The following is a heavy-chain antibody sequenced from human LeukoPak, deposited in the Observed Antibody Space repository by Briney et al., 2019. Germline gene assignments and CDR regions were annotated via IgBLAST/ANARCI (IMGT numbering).Heavy chain of an antibody. J-gene: IGHJ4*02. CDR1: GGSISSGDYY. D-gene: IGHD6-13*01. Sequence: SETLSLTCTVSGGSISSGDYYWSWIRQPPGKGLEWIGYIYYSGSTYYNPSLKSRVTISVDTSKNQFSLKLSSVTAADTAVYYCARETMDFAIAAHSLDYWGQGTLVTVSS. CDR2: IYYSGST. V-gene: IGHV4-30-4*08. CDR3: ARETMDFAIAAHSLDY.